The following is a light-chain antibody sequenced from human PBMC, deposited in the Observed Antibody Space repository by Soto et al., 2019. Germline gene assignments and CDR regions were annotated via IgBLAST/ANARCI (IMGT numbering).Light chain of an antibody. CDR1: QSVSSN. Sequence: IIMAHSPPTLSLSPGERTTPSCRASQSVSSNLAWYQQKPGQAPRLLIYGASTRATGIPARFSGSGSGTEFTLTISSLQSEDFAVYYCQQYNNWLWTFGQGTKV. CDR3: QQYNNWLWT. CDR2: GAS. V-gene: IGKV3-15*01. J-gene: IGKJ1*01.